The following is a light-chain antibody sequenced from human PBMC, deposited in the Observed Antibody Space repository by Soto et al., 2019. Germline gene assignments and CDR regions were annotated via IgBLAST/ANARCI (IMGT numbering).Light chain of an antibody. CDR2: WAS. CDR3: QQYYSTPIT. Sequence: DIVMTQSPDSLAVSLGERATINCKSSQSVLYSSNNKNYLTWYQQKPGQPPKLLIYWASTRASGVPDRFSGSGSGTDFTLTISSLQAEDVAVYHCQQYYSTPITFGEGTRLEI. J-gene: IGKJ5*01. V-gene: IGKV4-1*01. CDR1: QSVLYSSNNKNY.